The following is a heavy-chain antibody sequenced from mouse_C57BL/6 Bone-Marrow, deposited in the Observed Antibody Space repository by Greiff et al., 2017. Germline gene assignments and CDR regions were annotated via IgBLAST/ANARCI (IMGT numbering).Heavy chain of an antibody. CDR1: GYSFTGYY. CDR2: INPSTGGT. V-gene: IGHV1-42*01. CDR3: AIKKEPVITTVVAPGFAY. Sequence: EVKVVESGPELVKPGASVKISCKASGYSFTGYYMNWVKQSPEKSLEWIGEINPSTGGTTYNQKFKAKATLTVDKSSSTAYMQLKSLTSEDSAVYYCAIKKEPVITTVVAPGFAYWGQGTLVTVSA. D-gene: IGHD1-1*01. J-gene: IGHJ3*01.